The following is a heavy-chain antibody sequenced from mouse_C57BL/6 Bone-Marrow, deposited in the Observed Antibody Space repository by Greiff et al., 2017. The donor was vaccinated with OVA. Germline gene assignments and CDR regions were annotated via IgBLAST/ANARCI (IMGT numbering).Heavy chain of an antibody. CDR2: ISYSGST. J-gene: IGHJ1*03. CDR1: GYSITSDY. D-gene: IGHD1-1*01. Sequence: VQLKESGPGLAKPSQTLSLTCSVTGYSITSDYWNWIRKFPGNKLEYMGYISYSGSTYYNPSLKSRISITRDTSKNQYYLQLNSVTTEDTATYYCAREIYYGSSYFYWYFDVWGTGTTVTVSS. V-gene: IGHV3-8*01. CDR3: AREIYYGSSYFYWYFDV.